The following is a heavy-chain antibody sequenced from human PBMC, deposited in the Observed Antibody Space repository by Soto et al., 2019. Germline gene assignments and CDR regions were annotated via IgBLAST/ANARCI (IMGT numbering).Heavy chain of an antibody. CDR3: AKERGPELSATIVGDM. V-gene: IGHV3-48*03. CDR1: VFTFSNSE. D-gene: IGHD1-7*01. J-gene: IGHJ4*03. CDR2: IRHSAHI. Sequence: VGSLRLSCVCSVFTFSNSEINCVRHSPGKWLEWISYIRHSAHIYYADAVKGRFTIYRDNAKNSVYLQMNSLRVEDAAVYYCAKERGPELSATIVGDMWGQGILVNVCS.